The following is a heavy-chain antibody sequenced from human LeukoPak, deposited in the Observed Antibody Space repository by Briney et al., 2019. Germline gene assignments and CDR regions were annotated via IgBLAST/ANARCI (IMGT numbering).Heavy chain of an antibody. CDR1: GDTFTSYY. CDR2: MNPNRGNT. Sequence: ASVKVSCEASGDTFTSYYSSWVRQATGKGLEWMGWMNPNRGNTGYPHHIQGRVIMTRITSLGTAYMELSSLRSEDAAVYYCAREPLYCSGGSCSFLGYYYYGMDFWGQGTTVTVSS. J-gene: IGHJ6*02. CDR3: AREPLYCSGGSCSFLGYYYYGMDF. D-gene: IGHD2-15*01. V-gene: IGHV1-8*01.